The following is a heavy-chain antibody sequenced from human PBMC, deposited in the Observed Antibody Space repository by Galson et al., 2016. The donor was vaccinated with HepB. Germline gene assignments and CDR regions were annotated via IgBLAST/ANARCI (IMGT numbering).Heavy chain of an antibody. D-gene: IGHD2-15*01. J-gene: IGHJ3*02. CDR2: ISTSGTTK. CDR3: ARDQGSNSGGRGWGDAFDI. V-gene: IGHV3-48*03. CDR1: GFSFSTYD. Sequence: SLRLSCAASGFSFSTYDFNWVRQAPGKGLEWVSHISTSGTTKYYKDSVKGRFTLSRDNTKNSLYLQMDSLRADDTVIYYCARDQGSNSGGRGWGDAFDIWGQGTMVTVSS.